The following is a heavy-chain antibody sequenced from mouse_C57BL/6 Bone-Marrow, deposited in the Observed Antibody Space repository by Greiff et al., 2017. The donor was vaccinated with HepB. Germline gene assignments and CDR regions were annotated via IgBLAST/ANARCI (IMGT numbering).Heavy chain of an antibody. J-gene: IGHJ2*01. Sequence: EVKLVESGGGLVQPGESLKLSCESNEYEFPSHDMSWVRKTPEKRLELVAAINSDGVSTYYPDTMARRFIISRDTTKKTLYLQMSSLRSEDTALYYCARQNGSRADYFDYWGQGTTLTVSS. CDR3: ARQNGSRADYFDY. CDR1: EYEFPSHD. D-gene: IGHD1-1*01. CDR2: INSDGVST. V-gene: IGHV5-2*01.